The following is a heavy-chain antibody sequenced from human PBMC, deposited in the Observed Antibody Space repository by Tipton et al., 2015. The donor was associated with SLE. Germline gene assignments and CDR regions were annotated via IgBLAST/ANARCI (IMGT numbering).Heavy chain of an antibody. D-gene: IGHD3-10*01. Sequence: TLSLTCTVSGGSIRSQYWSWIRQTPGKGLEWIGYIYYSGSTNYNPSLKSRVTISVDTSKKQFSLKLSSVTAADTAVYYCARGWDASGSSYYFDYWGQGTLVTVSS. CDR2: IYYSGST. CDR3: ARGWDASGSSYYFDY. J-gene: IGHJ4*02. CDR1: GGSIRSQY. V-gene: IGHV4-59*11.